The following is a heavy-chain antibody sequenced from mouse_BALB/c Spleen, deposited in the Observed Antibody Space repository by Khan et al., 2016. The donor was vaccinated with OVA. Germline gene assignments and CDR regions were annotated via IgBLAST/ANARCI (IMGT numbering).Heavy chain of an antibody. CDR1: GFSLTTSG. Sequence: QVQLKESGPGLAAPSQSLSITCTISGFSLTTSGVHWVRQPPGKGLEWLVVIWSDGTTNYNSALKSRLTITKDNSQRQVFLKMNSLQTDDTAIYFCARQPYYHYNIMDYWGQGTSVTVSS. CDR3: ARQPYYHYNIMDY. J-gene: IGHJ4*01. D-gene: IGHD2-10*01. V-gene: IGHV2-6-1*01. CDR2: IWSDGTT.